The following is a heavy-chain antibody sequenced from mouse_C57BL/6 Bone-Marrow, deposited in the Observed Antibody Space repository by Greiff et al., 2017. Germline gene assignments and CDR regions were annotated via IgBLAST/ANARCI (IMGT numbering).Heavy chain of an antibody. J-gene: IGHJ4*01. CDR1: GYTFTSYW. V-gene: IGHV1-59*01. CDR3: ARGSGPLAMDY. Sequence: QVQLQQSGAELVRPGTSVKLSCKASGYTFTSYWMHWVKQRPGQGLEWIGVIDPSDSYTNYNQKFKGKATLTVDTSSSTAYMQLSSLTSEDSAVYYCARGSGPLAMDYWGQGTSVTVSS. CDR2: IDPSDSYT. D-gene: IGHD3-2*02.